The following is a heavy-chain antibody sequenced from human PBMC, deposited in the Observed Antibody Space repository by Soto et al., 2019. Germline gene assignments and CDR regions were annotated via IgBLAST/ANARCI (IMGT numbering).Heavy chain of an antibody. CDR3: AIARAEYSSAWLFDS. Sequence: QVQLVESGGGVVQPGRSLRLSCAASGFTFSTYAMQWVRQAPGKGLEWVAIITYDGSNKYYADSVKGRFTISRDSSENTLYLQMNSLRAEDSAVYYWAIARAEYSSAWLFDSWGQGTLVTVSS. J-gene: IGHJ4*02. CDR2: ITYDGSNK. CDR1: GFTFSTYA. D-gene: IGHD6-19*01. V-gene: IGHV3-30-3*01.